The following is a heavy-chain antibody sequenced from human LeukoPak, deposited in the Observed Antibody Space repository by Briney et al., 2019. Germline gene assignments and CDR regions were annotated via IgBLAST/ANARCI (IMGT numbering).Heavy chain of an antibody. CDR3: ARPNGDAFDI. Sequence: ASVKVSCKASGGTFSSYAISWVRQAPGQGLEWMGIINPSGGSTSYAQKFQGRVTMTRNTSISTAYMELSSLRSEDTAVYYCARPNGDAFDIWGQGTMVTVSS. CDR2: INPSGGST. D-gene: IGHD1-1*01. V-gene: IGHV1-46*01. J-gene: IGHJ3*02. CDR1: GGTFSSYA.